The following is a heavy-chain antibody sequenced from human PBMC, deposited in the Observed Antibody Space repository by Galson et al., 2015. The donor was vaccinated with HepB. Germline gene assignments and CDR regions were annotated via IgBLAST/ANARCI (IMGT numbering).Heavy chain of an antibody. V-gene: IGHV3-11*06. J-gene: IGHJ4*02. D-gene: IGHD4-17*01. Sequence: SLRLSCAASGFAFSDYYMSWLRQAPGKGLEWLSYISVSGTYTNYADSVKGRFTISRDNAKNSLYLQMNSLRAEDTAVYYCARVADADYGDHSHFDSWGQGTLVTVSS. CDR2: ISVSGTYT. CDR1: GFAFSDYY. CDR3: ARVADADYGDHSHFDS.